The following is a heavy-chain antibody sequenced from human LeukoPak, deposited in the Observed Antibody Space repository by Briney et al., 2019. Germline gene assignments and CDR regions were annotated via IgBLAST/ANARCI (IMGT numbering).Heavy chain of an antibody. D-gene: IGHD3-22*01. CDR2: ISGSGGST. V-gene: IGHV3-23*01. J-gene: IGHJ4*02. CDR3: ATYYYDSSGSYYFDY. Sequence: GGSLRLSCAASGFTFSSYAMSWVRQAPGKGLEWVSAISGSGGSTYYADSVKGRLTISRDNSKNTLYLQMNSLRAEDTAVYYCATYYYDSSGSYYFDYWGQGTLVTVSS. CDR1: GFTFSSYA.